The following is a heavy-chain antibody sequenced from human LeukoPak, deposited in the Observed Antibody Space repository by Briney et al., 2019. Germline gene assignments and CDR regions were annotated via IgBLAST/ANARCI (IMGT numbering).Heavy chain of an antibody. CDR2: MNQDGSEK. Sequence: GGSLRLSCAASGFTFSNAWMSWVRQAPGKGLEWVANMNQDGSEKYYVDSVKGRFTISRDNAKNSLYLQMSNLRVDDTAVYYCARGGELLRPADYWGQGTLVTVSS. CDR1: GFTFSNAW. V-gene: IGHV3-7*01. D-gene: IGHD1-26*01. CDR3: ARGGELLRPADY. J-gene: IGHJ4*02.